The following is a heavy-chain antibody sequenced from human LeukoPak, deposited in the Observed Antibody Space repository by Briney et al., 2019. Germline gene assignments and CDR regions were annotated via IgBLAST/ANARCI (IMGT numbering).Heavy chain of an antibody. Sequence: SETLSLTCSVSGGSISSYYWSWIRQPPGKGLEWIGEINHSGSTNYNPSLKSRVTISVDTSKNQFSLKLSSVTAADTAVYYCARGVLRYFDWLFDYWGQGTLVTVSS. V-gene: IGHV4-34*01. J-gene: IGHJ4*02. D-gene: IGHD3-9*01. CDR3: ARGVLRYFDWLFDY. CDR2: INHSGST. CDR1: GGSISSYY.